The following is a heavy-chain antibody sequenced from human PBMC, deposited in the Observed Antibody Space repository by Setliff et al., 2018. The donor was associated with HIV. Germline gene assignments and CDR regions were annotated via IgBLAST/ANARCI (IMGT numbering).Heavy chain of an antibody. Sequence: GGSLRLSCVTSGFIFTDYWMSWVRQAPGKGLEWVANIRQDGGETHYVDSVKGRFTISRDNAKNSLYLQMNGLGAEDTALYYCASTRFGGPAAAAVVGGRIDFDNWGRGTLVTVSS. CDR2: IRQDGGET. J-gene: IGHJ4*02. CDR1: GFIFTDYW. V-gene: IGHV3-7*05. D-gene: IGHD2-15*01. CDR3: ASTRFGGPAAAAVVGGRIDFDN.